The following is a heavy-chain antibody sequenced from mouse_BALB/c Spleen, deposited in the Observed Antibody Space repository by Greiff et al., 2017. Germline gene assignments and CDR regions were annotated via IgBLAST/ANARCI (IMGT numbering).Heavy chain of an antibody. J-gene: IGHJ3*01. CDR1: GFSLTSYG. CDR2: IWAGGST. Sequence: ESGPGLVAPSQSLSITCTVSGFSLTSYGVHWVRQPPGKGLEWLGVIWAGGSTNYNSALMSRLSISKDNSKSQVFLKMNSLQTDDTAMYYCARDTHYYGSSLAWFAYWGQGTLVTVSA. CDR3: ARDTHYYGSSLAWFAY. D-gene: IGHD1-1*01. V-gene: IGHV2-9*02.